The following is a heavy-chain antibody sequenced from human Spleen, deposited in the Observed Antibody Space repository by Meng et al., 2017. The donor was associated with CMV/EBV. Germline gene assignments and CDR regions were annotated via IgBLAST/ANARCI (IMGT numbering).Heavy chain of an antibody. Sequence: KASGYTCTGYYMNWVRQAPGQGLEWMGWVNANSGAKDYAQKFQGRVTMTRDTSISTAYMELSRLRSDDTAVYYCARGYCSGASCYIDDWGQGTLVTVSS. CDR1: GYTCTGYY. D-gene: IGHD2-2*02. J-gene: IGHJ4*02. V-gene: IGHV1-2*02. CDR2: VNANSGAK. CDR3: ARGYCSGASCYIDD.